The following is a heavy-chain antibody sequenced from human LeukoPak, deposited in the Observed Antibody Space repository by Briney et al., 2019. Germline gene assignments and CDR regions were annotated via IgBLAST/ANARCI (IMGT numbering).Heavy chain of an antibody. CDR2: LRGDGDT. CDR1: GFTFSNYA. D-gene: IGHD3-10*01. V-gene: IGHV3-23*01. J-gene: IGHJ4*02. Sequence: GGSLRLSCEASGFTFSNYAMSWVRQGPARGLEWVSSLRGDGDTFYADSVKGRFSLSRDESRNTVYLHLNNLRVEDTAVYYCAKANSVSDAGAVLWGRGTLVTVYS. CDR3: AKANSVSDAGAVL.